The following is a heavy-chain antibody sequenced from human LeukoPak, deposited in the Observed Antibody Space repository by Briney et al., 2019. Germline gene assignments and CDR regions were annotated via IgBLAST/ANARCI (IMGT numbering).Heavy chain of an antibody. CDR1: GGSISSGSYY. D-gene: IGHD3-10*01. CDR2: IYTSGST. V-gene: IGHV4-61*02. CDR3: ARTPLAYYYGSGSYLTYYYYMDV. J-gene: IGHJ6*03. Sequence: SQTLSLTCTVSGGSISSGSYYWRWIRQPAGKGLEWIGRIYTSGSTNYNPSLKSRVTISVDTSKNQFSLKLSSVTAADTAVYYCARTPLAYYYGSGSYLTYYYYMDVWGKGTTVTISS.